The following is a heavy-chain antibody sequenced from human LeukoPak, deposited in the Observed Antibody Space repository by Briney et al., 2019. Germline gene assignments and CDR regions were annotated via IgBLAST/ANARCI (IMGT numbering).Heavy chain of an antibody. V-gene: IGHV4-59*01. CDR2: TYSSGST. Sequence: SETLSHTCTVSGVSINNYYWNWIRQPPGQGLKRNGFTYSSGSTNDNPSLKSRVAISVDTSKNHFSLKLSSVTAADTAVYYCARGGSSSWRIGYYFDYWGQGTLVTVSS. CDR3: ARGGSSSWRIGYYFDY. J-gene: IGHJ4*02. CDR1: GVSINNYY. D-gene: IGHD6-13*01.